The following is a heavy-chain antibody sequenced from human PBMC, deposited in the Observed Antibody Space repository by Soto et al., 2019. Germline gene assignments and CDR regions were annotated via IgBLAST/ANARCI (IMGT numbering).Heavy chain of an antibody. CDR2: IYYSGST. Sequence: PSETLSLTCAVYGGSFSGYYWSWIRQPPGKGLEWIGSIYYSGSTYYNPSLKSRVTISVHTSKNQFSLKLSSVTAADTAVYYCASRLYYYYVMDVWGQGTTVIVSS. CDR1: GGSFSGYY. J-gene: IGHJ6*02. CDR3: ASRLYYYYVMDV. V-gene: IGHV4-34*01.